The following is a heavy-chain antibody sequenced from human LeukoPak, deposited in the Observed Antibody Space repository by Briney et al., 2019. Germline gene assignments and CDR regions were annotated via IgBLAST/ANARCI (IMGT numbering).Heavy chain of an antibody. CDR2: IKQDGSEK. J-gene: IGHJ2*01. CDR1: GSTFSTYW. V-gene: IGHV3-7*01. D-gene: IGHD6-13*01. Sequence: GGSLRLSCAASGSTFSTYWMSWVRQAPGKGLEWVANIKQDGSEKYYVDSVKGRFTISRDNAKDSLYLQMNSLRAGDTAVYYCARVSGAAAGNFNLWGRGTLVTVSS. CDR3: ARVSGAAAGNFNL.